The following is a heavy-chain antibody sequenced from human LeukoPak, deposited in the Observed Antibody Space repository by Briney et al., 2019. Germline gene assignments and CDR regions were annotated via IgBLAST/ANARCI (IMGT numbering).Heavy chain of an antibody. Sequence: PGGSLRLSCAASGFTFGSYSMNWVRQAPGKGLEWISYISGSSSAIYYADSVKDRFTISRDNAKNSLYLQMNSLRDEDTAVYYCAEVRSSASDIWGQGTMVTVSS. CDR3: AEVRSSASDI. CDR2: ISGSSSAI. CDR1: GFTFGSYS. V-gene: IGHV3-48*02. J-gene: IGHJ3*02. D-gene: IGHD3-10*01.